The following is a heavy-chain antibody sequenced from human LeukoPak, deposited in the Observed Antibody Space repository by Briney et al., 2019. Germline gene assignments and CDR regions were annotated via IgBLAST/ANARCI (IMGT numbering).Heavy chain of an antibody. D-gene: IGHD3-16*01. CDR3: ARDGAVLYYYYMDV. CDR1: AYTFTNYG. Sequence: ASVKVSCKAPAYTFTNYGISWVRQAPGQGLEWMGWISAYNGNLNYAQKLQDRVTMTTDTSTSTAYMELRSLRSDDTAVYYCARDGAVLYYYYMDVWGKGTSVTVSS. V-gene: IGHV1-18*01. J-gene: IGHJ6*03. CDR2: ISAYNGNL.